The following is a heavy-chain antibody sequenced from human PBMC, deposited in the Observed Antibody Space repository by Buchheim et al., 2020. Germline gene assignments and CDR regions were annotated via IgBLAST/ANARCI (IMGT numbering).Heavy chain of an antibody. CDR1: GYSFTNYW. Sequence: EVQLVQSGAEVKKPGESLKISCEASGYSFTNYWIAWVRQMPGKGLEWMAMIYPGDSSTKYSPSFQAQVTLPADKSISTAHLQWSSLKASDTAMYFCARARGYCSTSSCYDFDYWGQG. CDR2: IYPGDSST. V-gene: IGHV5-51*01. CDR3: ARARGYCSTSSCYDFDY. D-gene: IGHD2-2*01. J-gene: IGHJ4*02.